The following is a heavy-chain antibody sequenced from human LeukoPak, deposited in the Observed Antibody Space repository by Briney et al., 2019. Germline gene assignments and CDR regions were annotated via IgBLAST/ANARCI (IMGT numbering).Heavy chain of an antibody. CDR1: GYSIGSGYY. Sequence: SETLSLTCGVSGYSIGSGYYWGWIRQPPGKGLEWIGAIHHSGSNYYNSSLMSRVTISVDTPKNQFSLKLSSVTAADTAVYYCARGWITFGGVITNWGQGTLVTVSS. CDR3: ARGWITFGGVITN. V-gene: IGHV4-38-2*01. D-gene: IGHD3-16*02. J-gene: IGHJ4*02. CDR2: IHHSGSN.